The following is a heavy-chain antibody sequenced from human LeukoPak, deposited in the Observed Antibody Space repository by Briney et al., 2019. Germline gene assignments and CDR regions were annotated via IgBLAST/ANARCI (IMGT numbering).Heavy chain of an antibody. D-gene: IGHD3-3*01. V-gene: IGHV3-7*01. CDR1: GFTFSSYW. Sequence: GGSLRLSCAASGFTFSSYWMSWVRQAPGKGLEWVANIKQDGSEKYYVDSVKGRFTISRDNAKNSLYLQMNSLRAEDTAVYYCATVFTIFGVVIRLLDYWGQGTLVTVSS. J-gene: IGHJ4*02. CDR3: ATVFTIFGVVIRLLDY. CDR2: IKQDGSEK.